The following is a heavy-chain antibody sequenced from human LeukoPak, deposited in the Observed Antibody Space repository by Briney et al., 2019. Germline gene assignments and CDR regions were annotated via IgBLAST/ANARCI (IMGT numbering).Heavy chain of an antibody. Sequence: SETLSLTCTVSGGSLSSYYWSWIRQPPGKGLEWIGYIYYSGSTNYNPSLKSRVTISVDTSKNQFSLKLSSVTAADTAVYYCARLGPGPSSSSWYDVYWGQGTLVTVSS. V-gene: IGHV4-59*08. CDR2: IYYSGST. CDR1: GGSLSSYY. CDR3: ARLGPGPSSSSWYDVY. D-gene: IGHD6-13*01. J-gene: IGHJ4*02.